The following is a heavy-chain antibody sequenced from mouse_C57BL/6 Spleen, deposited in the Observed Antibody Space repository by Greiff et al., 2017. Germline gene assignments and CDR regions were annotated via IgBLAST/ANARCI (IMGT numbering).Heavy chain of an antibody. J-gene: IGHJ1*03. CDR3: ASPLLLRYWYFDD. Sequence: QVQLKQPGTELVKPGASVKLSCKASGYTFTSYWMHWVKQRPGQGLEWIGNINPSNGGTNYNEKFKSKATLTVDKSSSTAYMQLSSLTSEDSAVYYCASPLLLRYWYFDDWGTGTTVTVSS. V-gene: IGHV1-53*01. D-gene: IGHD1-1*01. CDR2: INPSNGGT. CDR1: GYTFTSYW.